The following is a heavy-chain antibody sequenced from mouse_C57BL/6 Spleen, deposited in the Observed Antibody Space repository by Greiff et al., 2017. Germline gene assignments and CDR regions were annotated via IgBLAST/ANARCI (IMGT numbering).Heavy chain of an antibody. D-gene: IGHD2-4*01. CDR3: ARSSIYYDYDWFAY. Sequence: QVQLQQSGAELVKPGASVKLSCKASGYTFTSYWMHWVKQRPGQGLEWIGMIHPNSGSTNYNEKFKSKATLTVDKSSSTAYMQLSSLTSEDSAVYYCARSSIYYDYDWFAYWGQGTLVTVSA. V-gene: IGHV1-64*01. J-gene: IGHJ3*01. CDR1: GYTFTSYW. CDR2: IHPNSGST.